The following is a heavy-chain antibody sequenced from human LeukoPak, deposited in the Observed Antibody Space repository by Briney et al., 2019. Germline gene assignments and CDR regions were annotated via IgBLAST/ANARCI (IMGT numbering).Heavy chain of an antibody. V-gene: IGHV4-4*07. Sequence: PSETLSLTCTVSGGSISSYYWSWIRQPAGKGLEWIGRIYTSESTNYNPSLKSRVTMSVDTSKNQFSLKLSSVTAADTAVYYCARDPLAVAGISPNWFDPWGQGTLVTVSS. CDR3: ARDPLAVAGISPNWFDP. D-gene: IGHD6-19*01. CDR2: IYTSEST. J-gene: IGHJ5*02. CDR1: GGSISSYY.